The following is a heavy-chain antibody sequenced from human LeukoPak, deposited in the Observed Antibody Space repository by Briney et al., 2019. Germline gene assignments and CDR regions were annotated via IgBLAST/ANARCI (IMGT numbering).Heavy chain of an antibody. D-gene: IGHD2-2*01. J-gene: IGHJ5*02. CDR2: IIPIFGTA. CDR3: ARVRYCSSTSCYAGDWFDP. CDR1: GGTFSSYA. Sequence: GASVKVSCKASGGTFSSYAISWVRQAPGQGLERMGGIIPIFGTANYAQKFQGRVTITADESTSTAYMELSSLRSEDTAVYYCARVRYCSSTSCYAGDWFDPWGQGTLVTVSS. V-gene: IGHV1-69*13.